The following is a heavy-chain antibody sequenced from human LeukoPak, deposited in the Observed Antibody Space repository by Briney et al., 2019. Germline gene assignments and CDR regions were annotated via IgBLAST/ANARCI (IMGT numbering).Heavy chain of an antibody. Sequence: GGSLRLSCAASGFTFSSYAMHWVRQAPGKGLEWVAVISYDGSNKYYADSVKGRFTISRDNSKNTLYLQMNSLRAEDTAVYYCARDPDYYDSSGYYNVFDYWGQGTLVTVSS. D-gene: IGHD3-22*01. CDR3: ARDPDYYDSSGYYNVFDY. CDR1: GFTFSSYA. CDR2: ISYDGSNK. V-gene: IGHV3-30-3*01. J-gene: IGHJ4*02.